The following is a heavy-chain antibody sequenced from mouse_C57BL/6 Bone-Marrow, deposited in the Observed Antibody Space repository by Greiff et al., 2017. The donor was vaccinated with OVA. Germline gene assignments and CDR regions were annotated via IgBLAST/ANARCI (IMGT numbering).Heavy chain of an antibody. Sequence: EVKLMESGGGLVKPGGSLKLSCAASGFTFSDYGMHWVRQAPEKGLEWVAYISSGSSTIYYADTVKGRFTISRDNAKNTLFLQMTSLRSEDTAMYYCAREGSTMIKGGFAYWGQGTLVTVSA. CDR3: AREGSTMIKGGFAY. D-gene: IGHD2-4*01. CDR1: GFTFSDYG. CDR2: ISSGSSTI. V-gene: IGHV5-17*01. J-gene: IGHJ3*01.